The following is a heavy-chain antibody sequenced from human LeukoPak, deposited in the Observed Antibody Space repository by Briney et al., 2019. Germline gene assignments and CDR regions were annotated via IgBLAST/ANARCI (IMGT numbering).Heavy chain of an antibody. J-gene: IGHJ4*02. CDR2: IYYSGST. V-gene: IGHV4-59*01. Sequence: SETLSLTCAVYGGSFSGYYWSWIRQPPGKGLEWIGYIYYSGSTNYNPSLKSRVTISVDTSKNQFSLKLSSVTAADTAVYYCARTLRLGELSLFYWGQGTLVTVSS. CDR1: GGSFSGYY. D-gene: IGHD3-16*02. CDR3: ARTLRLGELSLFY.